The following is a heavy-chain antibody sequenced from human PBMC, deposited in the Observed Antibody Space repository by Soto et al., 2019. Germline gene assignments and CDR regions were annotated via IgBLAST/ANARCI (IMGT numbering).Heavy chain of an antibody. CDR3: ARESGYCSGGSCGWFDP. J-gene: IGHJ5*02. D-gene: IGHD2-15*01. Sequence: QVQLQESGPGLVKPSQTLSLTCTVSGGSISSGDYYWSWIRQPPGKGLEWIGYIYYSGSTYYNPSLKSRVTISVDTSKKQFSLKLSSVTAADTAVYYCARESGYCSGGSCGWFDPWGQGTLVTVSS. V-gene: IGHV4-30-4*01. CDR1: GGSISSGDYY. CDR2: IYYSGST.